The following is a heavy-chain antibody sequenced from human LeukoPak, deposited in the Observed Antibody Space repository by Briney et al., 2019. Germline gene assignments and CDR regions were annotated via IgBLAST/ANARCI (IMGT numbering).Heavy chain of an antibody. D-gene: IGHD2-15*01. V-gene: IGHV1-2*02. CDR2: ISPNSGGT. Sequence: ASVKVCCKASGYTFTGYYMHWVRQAPGQGLEWMGWISPNSGGTNYAQKFQGRVTMTRDTSISTAYMELSRLRSDDTAVYYCARDLPGYISGPTFYYYYGMDVWGQGTTVTVSS. J-gene: IGHJ6*02. CDR1: GYTFTGYY. CDR3: ARDLPGYISGPTFYYYYGMDV.